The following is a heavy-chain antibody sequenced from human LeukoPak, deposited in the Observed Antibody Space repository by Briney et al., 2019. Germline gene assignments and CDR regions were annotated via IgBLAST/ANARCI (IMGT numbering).Heavy chain of an antibody. Sequence: SVRVSCKASGGNFRDYALSWVRLAPGQGLEWMGGIIPIFDSPTYGQRFQDRVTMTIDESTATAYLELNSLRSDYTDIYYCARQVVAAGFDDWGQGTLVTVSS. CDR2: IIPIFDSP. V-gene: IGHV1-69*05. CDR3: ARQVVAAGFDD. CDR1: GGNFRDYA. J-gene: IGHJ4*02. D-gene: IGHD6-25*01.